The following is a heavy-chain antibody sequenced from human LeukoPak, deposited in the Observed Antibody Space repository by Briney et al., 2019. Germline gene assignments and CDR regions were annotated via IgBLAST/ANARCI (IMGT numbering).Heavy chain of an antibody. CDR1: GYIFTGYY. CDR3: AVGIVGATRWFDP. D-gene: IGHD1-26*01. Sequence: ASVKVSCKASGYIFTGYYMHWVRQAPGQGLEWMGWINPNSGDTNYAQKFQGRVTMTRDTSISTAYMELSRLRSDDTAVYYCAVGIVGATRWFDPWGQGTLVTVSS. CDR2: INPNSGDT. J-gene: IGHJ5*02. V-gene: IGHV1-2*02.